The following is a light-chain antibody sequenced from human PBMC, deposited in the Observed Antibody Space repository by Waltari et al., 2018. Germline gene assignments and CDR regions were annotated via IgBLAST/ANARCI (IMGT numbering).Light chain of an antibody. CDR2: KID. CDR1: TSNTGMHS. V-gene: IGLV1-47*01. CDR3: AAWDDSLRV. Sequence: QSVLTQPPSVSGTPGQTVTISCSGSTSNTGMHSVYWYQQLPGMAPKLLISKIDQRPSGVPDRFSGSKSVTSASLTISGLRSEDEADYYCAAWDDSLRVFGGGTKLTVL. J-gene: IGLJ3*02.